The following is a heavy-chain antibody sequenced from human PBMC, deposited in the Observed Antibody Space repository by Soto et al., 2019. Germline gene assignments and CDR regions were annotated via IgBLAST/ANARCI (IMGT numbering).Heavy chain of an antibody. CDR2: ITGYSNFK. CDR3: ARDLPGAKDYGMDV. V-gene: IGHV3-21*01. CDR1: GFTFSTYT. J-gene: IGHJ6*02. Sequence: LRLSCAASGFTFSTYTMSWVRQAPGKGLEWLSFITGYSNFKLYADSVEGRFSISRDNAKNSVYLEMNSLRADDTGVYYCARDLPGAKDYGMDVWGQGTTVTVYS.